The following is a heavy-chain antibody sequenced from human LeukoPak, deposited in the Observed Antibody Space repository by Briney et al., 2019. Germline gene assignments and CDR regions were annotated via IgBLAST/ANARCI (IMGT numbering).Heavy chain of an antibody. J-gene: IGHJ4*02. D-gene: IGHD6-25*01. V-gene: IGHV4-39*07. CDR2: IYYSGST. CDR3: AREGRALADLPTSDY. CDR1: GGSISSSRYY. Sequence: PSETPSLTCTVSGGSISSSRYYWGWIRQPPGKGLEWIGSIYYSGSTYYNPSLKSRLTISVDTSKNQFSLKLSSVTAADTAVYYCAREGRALADLPTSDYWGQGTLVTVSS.